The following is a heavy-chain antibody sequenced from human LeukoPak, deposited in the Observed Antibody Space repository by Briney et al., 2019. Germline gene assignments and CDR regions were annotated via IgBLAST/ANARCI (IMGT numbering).Heavy chain of an antibody. CDR3: ARQGRYSGYGDYFDY. J-gene: IGHJ4*02. CDR1: GYSFTSYW. CDR2: IYPGDSDT. D-gene: IGHD5-12*01. Sequence: GESLKISCKGSGYSFTSYWIGWVRQMPGKGLEWMGIIYPGDSDTRYSPSFQGQVTISADKSISTAYLQWSSLKASDTAMYYCARQGRYSGYGDYFDYWGQGTLATVSS. V-gene: IGHV5-51*01.